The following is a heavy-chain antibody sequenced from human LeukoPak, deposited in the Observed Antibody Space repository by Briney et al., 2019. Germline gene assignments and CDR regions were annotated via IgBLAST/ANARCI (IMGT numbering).Heavy chain of an antibody. CDR2: ISYDGSNK. J-gene: IGHJ3*02. Sequence: PGGSLRLSCAASGFTFSSYGMHWVRQAPGKGLEWVAVISYDGSNKYYADSVKGRFTISRHNSKNTLYLQMNSLRAEDTAVYYCAKEEGYCSSTSCPDAFDIWGQGTMVTVSS. D-gene: IGHD2-2*01. CDR1: GFTFSSYG. V-gene: IGHV3-30*18. CDR3: AKEEGYCSSTSCPDAFDI.